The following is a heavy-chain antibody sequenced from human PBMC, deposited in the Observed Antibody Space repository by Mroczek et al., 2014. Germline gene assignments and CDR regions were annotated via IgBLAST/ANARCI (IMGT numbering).Heavy chain of an antibody. CDR2: IKQDGSEK. CDR3: ARGYCSGGSCYSGLEDWFDP. D-gene: IGHD2-15*01. V-gene: IGHV3-7*04. Sequence: EVQLVETGGGLVQPGGSLRLSCAASGFTFSSYWMSWVRQAPGKGLEWVANIKQDGSEKYYVDSVKGRFTISRDNAKNSLYLQMNSLRAEDTAVYYCARGYCSGGSCYSGLEDWFDPGAREPWSPSPQ. CDR1: GFTFSSYW. J-gene: IGHJ5*02.